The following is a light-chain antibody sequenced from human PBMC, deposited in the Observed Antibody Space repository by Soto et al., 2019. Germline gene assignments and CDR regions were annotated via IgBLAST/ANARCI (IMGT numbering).Light chain of an antibody. V-gene: IGLV1-40*01. J-gene: IGLJ3*02. Sequence: QSVLTQPPSVSAAPGQKVIISCSGNSSNIGAGYDVNWYQQLPGTAPKLLINANTNRPSGVPDRFSGSKSGSSASLAVTGLQAEDEADYYCQSYDKSLSGWVFGGGTKVTVL. CDR3: QSYDKSLSGWV. CDR2: ANT. CDR1: SSNIGAGYD.